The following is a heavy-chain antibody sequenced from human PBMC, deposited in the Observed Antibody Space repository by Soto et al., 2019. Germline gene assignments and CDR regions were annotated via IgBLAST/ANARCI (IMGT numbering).Heavy chain of an antibody. V-gene: IGHV1-69*13. D-gene: IGHD3-3*01. J-gene: IGHJ6*02. CDR1: EYTFSSYA. Sequence: SVKVSCKASEYTFSSYAISWVRQAPGQGLEWMGGIIPKFGKANYAQKFQGRVTMTADASTSTAYMELSSLRSEDTAVYYCAKDLAGFYDFRGHGYYYGMDVWGQGTTVTVSS. CDR3: AKDLAGFYDFRGHGYYYGMDV. CDR2: IIPKFGKA.